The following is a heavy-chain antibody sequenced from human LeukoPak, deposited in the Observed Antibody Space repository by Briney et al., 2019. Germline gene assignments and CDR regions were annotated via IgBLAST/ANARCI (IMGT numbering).Heavy chain of an antibody. CDR3: ARDRSGYCGGDCYPDY. CDR2: IYSSGST. Sequence: SETLSLTCTVSGGSIRTYYWNWIRQPAGKGLEWLGRIYSSGSTNHNPSLKSRVIMSVDTSKNQFSLNLNSVTAADTAVYYCARDRSGYCGGDCYPDYWGQGTLVTVSS. J-gene: IGHJ4*02. D-gene: IGHD2-21*02. V-gene: IGHV4-4*07. CDR1: GGSIRTYY.